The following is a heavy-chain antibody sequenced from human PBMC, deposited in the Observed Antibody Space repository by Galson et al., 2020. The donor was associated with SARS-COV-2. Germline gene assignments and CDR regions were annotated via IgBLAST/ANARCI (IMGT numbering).Heavy chain of an antibody. CDR1: GGSIISGAYY. CDR2: IYTTTGGT. V-gene: IGHV4-61*02. CDR3: ARGSRWDLYFDF. D-gene: IGHD1-26*01. Sequence: SETLSLTCTVSGGSIISGAYYWSWIRQPAGKGLEWIGRIYTTTGGTNYNPSLKSRVTISVDTSKNPSSLRLTSVTAADTAVYYCARGSRWDLYFDFWGQGTLVTVSS. J-gene: IGHJ4*02.